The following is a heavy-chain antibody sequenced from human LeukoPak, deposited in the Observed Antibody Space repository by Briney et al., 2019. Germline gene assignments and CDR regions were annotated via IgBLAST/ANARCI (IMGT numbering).Heavy chain of an antibody. V-gene: IGHV4-59*01. Sequence: SETLSLTRTVSGGSIKSYYWTWIRQPPGKGLEWIGYIYYSGSTNYNPSLKSRVTISVDTSKNQFSLNLSSVTAADTAVYYCARGSGLYTDFDYWGQGTLVTVSS. J-gene: IGHJ4*02. CDR1: GGSIKSYY. CDR2: IYYSGST. D-gene: IGHD6-19*01. CDR3: ARGSGLYTDFDY.